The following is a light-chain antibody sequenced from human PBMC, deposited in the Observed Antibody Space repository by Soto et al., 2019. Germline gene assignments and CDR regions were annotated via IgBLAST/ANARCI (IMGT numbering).Light chain of an antibody. J-gene: IGLJ1*01. CDR2: DDS. CDR1: NIGIKT. CDR3: QVWDVSTVHYV. V-gene: IGLV3-21*02. Sequence: SYALTQPPSMSVAPGQTARITCGGNNIGIKTVHWYQQKAGQAPVLVVYDDSDRPSGIPERFSGSNSGNTATLTISRVEAGDEADCYCQVWDVSTVHYVFGTGTKVTVL.